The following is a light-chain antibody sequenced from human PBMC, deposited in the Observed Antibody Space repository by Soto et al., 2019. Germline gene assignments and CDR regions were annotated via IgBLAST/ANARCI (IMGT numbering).Light chain of an antibody. J-gene: IGKJ4*01. CDR3: QQRSDWPPLT. CDR2: DAS. Sequence: EIVLTQSPATLSLSPGERATLSCRASQSVSNYLAWYQQKPGQAPRLLIYDASNRATGIPARFSGSGSGTDFTLPISSLEPEDVAVYYCQQRSDWPPLTFVGGTKVEIK. CDR1: QSVSNY. V-gene: IGKV3-11*01.